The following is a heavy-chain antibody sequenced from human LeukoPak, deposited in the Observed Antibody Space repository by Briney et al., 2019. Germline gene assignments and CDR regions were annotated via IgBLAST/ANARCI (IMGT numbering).Heavy chain of an antibody. D-gene: IGHD3-3*01. V-gene: IGHV3-15*01. CDR2: IKSKPDGGTT. CDR1: GFTFSNAW. J-gene: IGHJ4*02. CDR3: TSFGGDFWSGYPYYFDY. Sequence: GGSLRLSCAASGFTFSNAWMSWVRQAPGKGLEWVGRIKSKPDGGTTDYAAPVKGRFTISRDDSKNTLYLQMNSLKTEDTAVYYCTSFGGDFWSGYPYYFDYWGQGTLVTVSS.